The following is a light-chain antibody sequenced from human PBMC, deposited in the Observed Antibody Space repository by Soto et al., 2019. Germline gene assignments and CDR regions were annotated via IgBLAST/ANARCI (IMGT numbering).Light chain of an antibody. CDR1: QSVSSSS. V-gene: IGKV3-20*01. J-gene: IGKJ2*01. Sequence: EIVLTQSPGTLSLSPGERATLSCRASQSVSSSSITWYQQKPGQAPRLLIYGASTRATGIPDRFSGSGSGTDVSLTISRLEPEDFAVYYCLQFDISPLYTFGQGTKVEIK. CDR2: GAS. CDR3: LQFDISPLYT.